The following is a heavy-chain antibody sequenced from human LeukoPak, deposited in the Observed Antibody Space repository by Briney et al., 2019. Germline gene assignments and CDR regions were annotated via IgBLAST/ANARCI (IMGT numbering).Heavy chain of an antibody. Sequence: PGGSLRLSCAASGFTFSSYATHWVRQAPGKGLEWVAVISYDGSNKYYADSVKGRFTISRDNSKNTLYLQMNSLRAEDTAVYYCARGRPHGNDYWGQGTLVTVSS. CDR1: GFTFSSYA. CDR2: ISYDGSNK. V-gene: IGHV3-30*01. D-gene: IGHD4-23*01. CDR3: ARGRPHGNDY. J-gene: IGHJ4*02.